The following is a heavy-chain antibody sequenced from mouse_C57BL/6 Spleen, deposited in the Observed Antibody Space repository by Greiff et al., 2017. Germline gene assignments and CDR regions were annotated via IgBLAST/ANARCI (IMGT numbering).Heavy chain of an antibody. V-gene: IGHV1-18*01. CDR1: GYTFTDYN. Sequence: EVQLKESGPELVKPGASVKIPCKASGYTFTDYNMDWVKQSHGKSLEWIGDINPNNGGTIYNQKFKGKATLTVDKSSSTAYMELRSLTSEDTAVYYCARILYSNYPYSDVWGTGTTVTVSS. CDR3: ARILYSNYPYSDV. J-gene: IGHJ1*03. D-gene: IGHD2-5*01. CDR2: INPNNGGT.